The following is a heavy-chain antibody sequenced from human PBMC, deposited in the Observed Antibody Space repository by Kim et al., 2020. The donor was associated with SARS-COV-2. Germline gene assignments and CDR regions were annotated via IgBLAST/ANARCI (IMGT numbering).Heavy chain of an antibody. J-gene: IGHJ5*02. D-gene: IGHD3-10*01. CDR2: ISSSSSYI. V-gene: IGHV3-21*01. Sequence: GGSLRLSCAASGFTFSSYSMNWVRQAPGKGLEWVSSISSSSSYIYYADSVKGRFTISRDNAKNSLYLQMNSLRAEDTAVYYCARDKSPQDGSMVRVNWFDPWGQGTLVTVSS. CDR3: ARDKSPQDGSMVRVNWFDP. CDR1: GFTFSSYS.